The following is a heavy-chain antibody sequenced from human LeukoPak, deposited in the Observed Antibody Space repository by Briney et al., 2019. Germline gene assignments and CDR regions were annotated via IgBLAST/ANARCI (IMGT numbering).Heavy chain of an antibody. CDR3: VKDSSSGSYFDY. J-gene: IGHJ4*02. CDR1: GFTFSRYA. CDR2: ISSNGGST. Sequence: GGSLRLSCSASGFTFSRYAMHWVRQAPGKGLEYVSAISSNGGSTYYADSVKGIFTISRDNSRNTLHLQMSSLRVEDTAVYYCVKDSSSGSYFDYWGQGTLVTVSS. D-gene: IGHD3-10*01. V-gene: IGHV3-64D*06.